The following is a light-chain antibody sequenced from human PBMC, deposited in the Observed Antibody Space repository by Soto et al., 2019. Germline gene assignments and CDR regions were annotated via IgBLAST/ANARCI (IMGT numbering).Light chain of an antibody. CDR3: QQYNNWPQT. V-gene: IGKV3-15*01. J-gene: IGKJ1*01. CDR2: GAS. CDR1: QSVSSN. Sequence: EIVVTQSPATLSVSPGERATLSCRASQSVSSNLAWYQQKPGQAPRLLIYGASTRATGIPARFSGSGSGTDFTLTISSLQSEDFALYHCQQYNNWPQTFGQGTKVDIK.